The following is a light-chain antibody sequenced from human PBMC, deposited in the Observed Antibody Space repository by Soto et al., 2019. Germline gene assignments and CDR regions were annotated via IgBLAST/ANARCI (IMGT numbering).Light chain of an antibody. V-gene: IGLV2-23*01. Sequence: QSVLTQPAPLSGPPGQSITISCPGTSSDVGSYNLVSWYQQHPGKAPKPMIYEGSKRPSGVSNRFSGSKSGNTASLTISGLQAEDEADYYCCSYAGSIYVFGTGTKVTVL. CDR1: SSDVGSYNL. CDR2: EGS. J-gene: IGLJ1*01. CDR3: CSYAGSIYV.